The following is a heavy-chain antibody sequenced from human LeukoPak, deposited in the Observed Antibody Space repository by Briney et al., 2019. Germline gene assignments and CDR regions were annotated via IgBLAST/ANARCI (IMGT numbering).Heavy chain of an antibody. CDR3: ASLRERSYYARGFDY. Sequence: SETLSLTCAVYGGSFSGYYWSWIRQPPGKGLEWIGSIYYSGSTYYKSSLKSRVTISVDTSKNPFSLKLSSVTAADTAVYYCASLRERSYYARGFDYWGQGTLVTVSS. CDR1: GGSFSGYY. V-gene: IGHV4-34*01. J-gene: IGHJ4*02. CDR2: IYYSGST. D-gene: IGHD1-26*01.